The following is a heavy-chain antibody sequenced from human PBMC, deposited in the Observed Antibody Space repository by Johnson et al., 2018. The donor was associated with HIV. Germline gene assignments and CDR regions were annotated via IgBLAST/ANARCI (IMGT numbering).Heavy chain of an antibody. Sequence: QVQLVESGGGVVQPGGSLRLSCVASGFIFRSYNMHWVRQGPGKGLEWVAVISYDGSNKYYADSVKGLSTISRDNSNNTLYLHMNSLRPDDTGVYYCAKDKFMFLDNPVDAFDVWGQGTMVTVSS. J-gene: IGHJ3*01. CDR3: AKDKFMFLDNPVDAFDV. D-gene: IGHD3/OR15-3a*01. CDR2: ISYDGSNK. CDR1: GFIFRSYN. V-gene: IGHV3-30*18.